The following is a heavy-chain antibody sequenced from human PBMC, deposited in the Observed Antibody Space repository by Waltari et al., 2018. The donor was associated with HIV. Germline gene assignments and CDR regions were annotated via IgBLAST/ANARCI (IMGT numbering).Heavy chain of an antibody. CDR1: GFTFDDYP. CDR3: AKGGSHLTIFEAWFDS. D-gene: IGHD3-3*01. J-gene: IGHJ5*01. V-gene: IGHV3-9*01. Sequence: EVQLVESGGGLVQPGRSLRLSCAASGFTFDDYPMHWVRQAPGKGLEGVSGVRWNRESTDYADSVKGRFIISRDNVKNSLYLQMNSLRIEDTAFYYCAKGGSHLTIFEAWFDSWGQGTLVTVSS. CDR2: VRWNREST.